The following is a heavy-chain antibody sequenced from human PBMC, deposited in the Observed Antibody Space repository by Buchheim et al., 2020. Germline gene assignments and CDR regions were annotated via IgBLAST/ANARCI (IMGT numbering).Heavy chain of an antibody. J-gene: IGHJ4*02. D-gene: IGHD4/OR15-4a*01. CDR2: VWHGGDVK. CDR3: ARDRGADAPIDY. CDR1: GFTFKTYG. V-gene: IGHV3-33*01. Sequence: QVQLVESGGGVVQPGGSLRLSCAASGFTFKTYGMHWVRQAPGKGLEWVAVVWHGGDVKDYAGFVEGRFTVSRDHSKNPLYLQLNSLRVEDTAVYYCARDRGADAPIDYWGQG.